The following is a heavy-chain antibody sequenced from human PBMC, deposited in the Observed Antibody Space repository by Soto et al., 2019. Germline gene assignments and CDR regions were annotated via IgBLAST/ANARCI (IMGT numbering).Heavy chain of an antibody. J-gene: IGHJ5*02. Sequence: PGGSLRLSCAASGFTFSSCAMHWVRQVPGKGLEWLAVVSHDGSQNPYADSVKGRFSISRDNSKKTLYLQMNSLRPEDTAVYYCARESAALNWFDPWGQGTLVTVSS. CDR3: ARESAALNWFDP. V-gene: IGHV3-30*03. D-gene: IGHD2-2*01. CDR2: VSHDGSQN. CDR1: GFTFSSCA.